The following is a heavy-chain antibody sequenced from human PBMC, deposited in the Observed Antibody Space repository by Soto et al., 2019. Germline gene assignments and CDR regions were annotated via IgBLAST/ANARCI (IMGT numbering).Heavy chain of an antibody. V-gene: IGHV3-23*01. Sequence: EVQLLESGGGLAQPGGSLTLSCVASRFSFNPFAMNWVRQAPGKGLEWVSSSNAGGGNTYYADSVKGRFTVSRDNSKNTLHLQMDTLRAEDTAIYYCAKDSYNDFWPGHDYHLDYWGQGTQVTVSS. CDR2: SNAGGGNT. CDR3: AKDSYNDFWPGHDYHLDY. D-gene: IGHD3-3*01. CDR1: RFSFNPFA. J-gene: IGHJ4*02.